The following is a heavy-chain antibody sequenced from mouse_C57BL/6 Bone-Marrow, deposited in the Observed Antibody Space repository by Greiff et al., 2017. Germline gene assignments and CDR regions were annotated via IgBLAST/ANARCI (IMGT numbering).Heavy chain of an antibody. Sequence: EVMLVESEGGLVQPGSSMKLSCTASGFTFSDYYMAWVRQVPEKGLEWVANINYDGSSTYYLDSLKSRFIISRDNAKNILYLQMSSLKSEDTATYYCARDDGPWYFDVWGTGTTVTVSS. V-gene: IGHV5-16*01. CDR1: GFTFSDYY. CDR3: ARDDGPWYFDV. J-gene: IGHJ1*03. D-gene: IGHD2-3*01. CDR2: INYDGSST.